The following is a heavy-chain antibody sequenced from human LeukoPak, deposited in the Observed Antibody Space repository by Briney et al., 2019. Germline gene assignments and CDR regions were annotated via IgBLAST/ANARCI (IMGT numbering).Heavy chain of an antibody. CDR1: GFTFSSYA. CDR2: ISGSGGST. V-gene: IGHV3-23*01. D-gene: IGHD1-26*01. CDR3: AKGLSLGELNFDY. Sequence: GGSLRLSCAASGFTFSSYAMSWVRQAPGKGLEWVSTISGSGGSTYYADSVKGRFTISRDNSKNTMYLQMNSLRAEDTAVYYCAKGLSLGELNFDYWGQGTLVTVPS. J-gene: IGHJ4*02.